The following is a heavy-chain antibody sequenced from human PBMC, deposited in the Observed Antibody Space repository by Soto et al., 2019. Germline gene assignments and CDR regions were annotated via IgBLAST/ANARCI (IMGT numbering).Heavy chain of an antibody. V-gene: IGHV1-18*04. D-gene: IGHD5-12*01. CDR1: GYTFTSYG. J-gene: IGHJ5*02. CDR3: AREYSGYDSNWFDP. CDR2: LSAYNGNT. Sequence: QVQLVQSGAEVKKPGASVKVSCKASGYTFTSYGISWVRQAPGQGLEWMGWLSAYNGNTKYAQQLQGRVTMTTDTSTRTAYIELRSLRSDHTAAYYCAREYSGYDSNWFDPWGQGTLVNVSS.